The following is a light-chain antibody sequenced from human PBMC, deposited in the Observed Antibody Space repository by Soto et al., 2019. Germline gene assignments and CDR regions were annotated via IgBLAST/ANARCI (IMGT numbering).Light chain of an antibody. Sequence: QSALTQPASVSVSRGQSITISCTGTSSDVGGYNYVSWYQQNAGKGPKLMIYDVSNRPSGVSNRFSGSKSGNTASLIISGLQAEDEADYYCSSYTSSSTYVVFGGGTKLTVL. V-gene: IGLV2-14*01. CDR2: DVS. CDR3: SSYTSSSTYVV. J-gene: IGLJ2*01. CDR1: SSDVGGYNY.